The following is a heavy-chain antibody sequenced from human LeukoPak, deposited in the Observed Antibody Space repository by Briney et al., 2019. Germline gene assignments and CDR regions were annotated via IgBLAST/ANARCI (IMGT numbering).Heavy chain of an antibody. J-gene: IGHJ4*02. CDR2: ISSSSGTI. CDR3: ARSLCYDTGCSFDN. D-gene: IGHD3-3*01. V-gene: IGHV3-48*04. CDR1: GFTFSDYG. Sequence: GGSLRLSCAASGFTFSDYGMNWVRQAPGKGLEWVAYISSSSGTIYYADSVRGRSTVSRDNAKNSLYLQLTSLRAADTAVYFSARSLCYDTGCSFDNWGQGTLVTVPS.